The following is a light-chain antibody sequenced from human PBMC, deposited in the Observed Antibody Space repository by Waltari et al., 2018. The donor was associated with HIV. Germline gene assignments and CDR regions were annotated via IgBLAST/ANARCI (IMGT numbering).Light chain of an antibody. J-gene: IGKJ2*01. CDR3: MQALQTPPYT. CDR1: QSLLHDNGYNY. Sequence: DIVMTQSPLSLTVTPGEPASISRRSSQSLLHDNGYNYLDWYLQKPGQSPQLLIYLGSNRASGVPGRFSGSGSGIDFTLKISRVEAEDVGVYYCMQALQTPPYTFGQGTKLEIK. CDR2: LGS. V-gene: IGKV2-28*01.